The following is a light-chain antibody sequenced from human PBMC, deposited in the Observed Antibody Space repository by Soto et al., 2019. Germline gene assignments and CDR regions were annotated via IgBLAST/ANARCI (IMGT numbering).Light chain of an antibody. CDR2: AAS. Sequence: DIQMTQSPSSVSASVEDRVTIACRASQGIASWLAWYQQKPGKATKLLIYAASSLPSGVPSRFSGSGSGTDFTLAISSLQPEDFATYFCQQANSFPVTFGGGTKVDIK. V-gene: IGKV1-12*01. CDR1: QGIASW. CDR3: QQANSFPVT. J-gene: IGKJ4*01.